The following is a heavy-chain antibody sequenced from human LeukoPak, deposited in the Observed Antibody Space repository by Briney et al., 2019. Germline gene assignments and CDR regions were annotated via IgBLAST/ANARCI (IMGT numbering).Heavy chain of an antibody. CDR1: GGTFISYA. J-gene: IGHJ4*02. Sequence: SVKVSCKASGGTFISYAISWVRQAPGQGLEWMGGIIPIFGTANYAQKFQGRVTITADESTSTAYMELSSLRSEDTAVYYCARDKNGYCSSTSCYASFDYWGQGTLVTVSS. D-gene: IGHD2-2*03. CDR2: IIPIFGTA. CDR3: ARDKNGYCSSTSCYASFDY. V-gene: IGHV1-69*13.